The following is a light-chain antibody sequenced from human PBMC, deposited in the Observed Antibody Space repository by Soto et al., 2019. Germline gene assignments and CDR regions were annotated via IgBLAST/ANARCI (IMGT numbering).Light chain of an antibody. V-gene: IGKV3-20*01. J-gene: IGKJ1*01. Sequence: EIVCMQSESILFFSVGERATLSWRASQSVSSSYLAWYQQKPGQAPRLLIYGASSRATGIPDRFSVSGSGTDFTLPVCRLASEDVAVNYGGQYAGSGTDALGTKVDIK. CDR3: GQYAGSGT. CDR2: GAS. CDR1: QSVSSSY.